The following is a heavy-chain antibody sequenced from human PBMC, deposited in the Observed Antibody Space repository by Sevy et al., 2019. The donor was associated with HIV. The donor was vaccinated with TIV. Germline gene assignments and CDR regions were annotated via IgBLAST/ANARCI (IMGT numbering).Heavy chain of an antibody. D-gene: IGHD6-13*01. CDR2: ISNDGSNK. J-gene: IGHJ4*02. CDR1: GFTFSNYA. CDR3: VKERVGYISCWYYFDY. V-gene: IGHV3-30-3*01. Sequence: GGSLRLSCAASGFTFSNYAMHWVRQAPGKGLEWVAVISNDGSNKYYADSVKGRFTISRDNCKNTLYLQMNSVRTEGTAVYYCVKERVGYISCWYYFDYWGQGTLVTASS.